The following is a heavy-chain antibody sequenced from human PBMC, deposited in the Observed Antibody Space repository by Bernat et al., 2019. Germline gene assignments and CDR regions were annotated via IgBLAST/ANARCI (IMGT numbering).Heavy chain of an antibody. J-gene: IGHJ3*01. V-gene: IGHV4-34*01. Sequence: QVQLQQWGAGLLKPSETLSLTCAVYGGSFSGYYWSWIRQPPGKGLEWIGEINHSGSTNYNPSLKSRVTISVDTSKNQFSLKVSSVTAADTAVYYCASLGPVGLYDYVWGSYRNPLDYWGQGTMVTVSS. D-gene: IGHD3-16*02. CDR1: GGSFSGYY. CDR3: ASLGPVGLYDYVWGSYRNPLDY. CDR2: INHSGST.